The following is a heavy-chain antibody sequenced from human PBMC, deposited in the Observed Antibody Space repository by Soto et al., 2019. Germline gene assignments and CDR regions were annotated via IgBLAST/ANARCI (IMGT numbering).Heavy chain of an antibody. CDR1: GGSISSSNW. J-gene: IGHJ6*02. V-gene: IGHV4-4*02. Sequence: SETLSLTCAVSGGSISSSNWWSWVRQPPGKGLEWIGEIYHSGSTNYNPSLKSRVTISVDKSKNQFSLKLSSVTAADTAVYYCARDQVDYDFWSGYSRYYGMDVWGQGTTVTVS. CDR2: IYHSGST. D-gene: IGHD3-3*01. CDR3: ARDQVDYDFWSGYSRYYGMDV.